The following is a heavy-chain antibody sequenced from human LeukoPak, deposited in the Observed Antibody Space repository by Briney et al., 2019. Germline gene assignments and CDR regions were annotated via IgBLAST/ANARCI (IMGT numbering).Heavy chain of an antibody. CDR2: IYYIRNT. Sequence: SETLSLTCTVSGGSVGSGGYYWSWIRQPPRGGLEWIGDIYYIRNTNYNPSLKSRVTMSLDPSKNQFSPKLNSVTAADTAVYYCARTQSQSGSYRYYFAYWGQGTLVTVSS. D-gene: IGHD1-26*01. J-gene: IGHJ4*02. V-gene: IGHV4-61*08. CDR3: ARTQSQSGSYRYYFAY. CDR1: GGSVGSGGYY.